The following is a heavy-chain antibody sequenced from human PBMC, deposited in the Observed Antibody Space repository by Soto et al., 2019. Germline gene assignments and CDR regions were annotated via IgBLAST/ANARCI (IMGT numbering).Heavy chain of an antibody. CDR1: GFTFSSYA. V-gene: IGHV3-30-3*01. Sequence: QVQLVESGGGVVQPGRSLRLSCAASGFTFSSYAMHWVRQAPGKGLEWVAVISYDGSNKYYADSVKGRFTISRDNSKNTLYLQMNGLRAEDTAVYYCARDCRVRGVSPDAFDIWGQGTMVTVSS. CDR2: ISYDGSNK. CDR3: ARDCRVRGVSPDAFDI. J-gene: IGHJ3*02. D-gene: IGHD3-10*01.